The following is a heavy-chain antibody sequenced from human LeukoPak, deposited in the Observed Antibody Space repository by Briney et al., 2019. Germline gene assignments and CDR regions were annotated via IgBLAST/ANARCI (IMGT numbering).Heavy chain of an antibody. CDR1: GGSISGYY. D-gene: IGHD3-22*01. Sequence: SETLSLTCTVSGGSISGYYWSWIRQPAGKGQEWIGHISTSGSTGYNPSLKSRVTMSVDTSKNQFSLKLSSATAADTAVYYCARASDSSGYYLDYWGQGTLVTVSS. CDR3: ARASDSSGYYLDY. V-gene: IGHV4-4*07. CDR2: ISTSGST. J-gene: IGHJ4*02.